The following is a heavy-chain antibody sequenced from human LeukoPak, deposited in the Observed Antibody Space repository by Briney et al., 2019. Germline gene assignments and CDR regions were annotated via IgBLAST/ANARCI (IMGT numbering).Heavy chain of an antibody. CDR1: GFTFAIHA. Sequence: GGSLRLSCAASGFTFAIHAMTSVRQAPGKGLEWVSGISGDGSSTHYAESVKGQFTISRDNSQNTLFLQMNSLRVEDTAIYYCAKDSYVSGRPLHTFDVWGQGTMVTVSS. J-gene: IGHJ3*01. CDR3: AKDSYVSGRPLHTFDV. V-gene: IGHV3-23*01. CDR2: ISGDGSST. D-gene: IGHD3-10*01.